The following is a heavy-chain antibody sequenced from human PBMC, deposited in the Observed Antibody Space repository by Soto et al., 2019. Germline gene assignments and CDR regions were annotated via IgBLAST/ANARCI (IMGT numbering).Heavy chain of an antibody. D-gene: IGHD3-22*01. J-gene: IGHJ4*02. CDR1: GFTFSSYA. Sequence: GGSLRLSCAASGFTFSSYAMSWVRQAPGKGLEWVSAISGSGGSTYYADSVKGRFTISRDNSKNTLYLQMNSLRAEDTAVYYCAKRHYYDSSGYQSDGEPDFDYWGQGTLVTVSS. CDR3: AKRHYYDSSGYQSDGEPDFDY. CDR2: ISGSGGST. V-gene: IGHV3-23*01.